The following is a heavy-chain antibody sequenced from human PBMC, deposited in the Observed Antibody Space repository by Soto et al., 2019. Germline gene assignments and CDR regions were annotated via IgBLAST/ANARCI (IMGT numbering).Heavy chain of an antibody. V-gene: IGHV3-30-3*01. CDR1: GFTFSSYA. Sequence: LRLSCAASGFTFSSYAMHWVRQAPGKGLEWVAVISYDGSNKYYQDSVKGRFTISRDNFNNTLYLQMNSLRAEDTAVYYCARNRCSGGSCYHYYYGMDVWGQGTTVTVSS. J-gene: IGHJ6*02. CDR3: ARNRCSGGSCYHYYYGMDV. D-gene: IGHD2-15*01. CDR2: ISYDGSNK.